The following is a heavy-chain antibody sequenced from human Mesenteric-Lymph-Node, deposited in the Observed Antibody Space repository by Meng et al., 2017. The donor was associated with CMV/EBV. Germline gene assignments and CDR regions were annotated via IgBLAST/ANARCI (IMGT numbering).Heavy chain of an antibody. CDR1: EFTFSDHY. CDR2: ISSSGNDI. V-gene: IGHV3-11*01. D-gene: IGHD2-15*01. J-gene: IGHJ6*02. Sequence: GGSLRLSCAASEFTFSDHYMSWIRQAPGKGLELVSYISSSGNDIYYADSVKGRFTISRDNAKNSLYLQMNSLRAEDTAIYYCAKMGVVALSVDVWGQGTTVTVSS. CDR3: AKMGVVALSVDV.